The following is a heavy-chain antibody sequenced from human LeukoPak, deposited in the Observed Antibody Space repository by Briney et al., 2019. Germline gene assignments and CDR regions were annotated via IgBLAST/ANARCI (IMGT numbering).Heavy chain of an antibody. CDR1: GFTFSSFA. CDR2: IYSDGSRT. V-gene: IGHV3-64D*06. Sequence: QPGGSLRLSCAASGFTFSSFAMHWVRQAPGKGLEYLSAIYSDGSRTYYADSVKGRYTISRDNSKNTLYFEMSSLRVEDTAVYYCVKSPGSSWPVWGQGTLLTVSS. CDR3: VKSPGSSWPV. J-gene: IGHJ4*02. D-gene: IGHD6-13*01.